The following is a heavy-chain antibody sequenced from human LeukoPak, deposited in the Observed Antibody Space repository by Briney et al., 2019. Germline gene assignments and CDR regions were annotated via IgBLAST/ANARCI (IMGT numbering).Heavy chain of an antibody. CDR2: SYNSGST. D-gene: IGHD3-22*01. CDR1: GGSVSNYY. CDR3: ARGGYYETGGYYYGAPLFDY. V-gene: IGHV4-59*02. Sequence: PSETLSLTCSVSGGSVSNYYWTWIRQPPGKGLEWVGYSYNSGSTNYNPSLKSRVTISVDTSKNQFSLKVNSVTAADTAVYYCARGGYYETGGYYYGAPLFDYWGQGILVTVSS. J-gene: IGHJ4*02.